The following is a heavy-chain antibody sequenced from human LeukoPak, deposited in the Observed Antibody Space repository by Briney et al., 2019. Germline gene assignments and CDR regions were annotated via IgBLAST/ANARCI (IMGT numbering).Heavy chain of an antibody. CDR2: IYYSGSP. Sequence: SETLPLTCTVPGGSISSYYWSWFRQPPGKGLEWIGYIYYSGSPNYNPSLKSRVTISVDTSKNQFSLKLSSVTAADTAVYYCARANYYYDSSGYSAYYYYYYGMDVWGQGTTVTVSS. CDR3: ARANYYYDSSGYSAYYYYYYGMDV. J-gene: IGHJ6*02. CDR1: GGSISSYY. V-gene: IGHV4-59*01. D-gene: IGHD3-22*01.